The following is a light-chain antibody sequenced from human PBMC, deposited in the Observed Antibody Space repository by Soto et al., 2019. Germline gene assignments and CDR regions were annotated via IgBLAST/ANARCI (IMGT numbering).Light chain of an antibody. CDR3: QQYYSYPLT. V-gene: IGKV1-8*01. CDR2: AAS. CDR1: QGISSY. Sequence: AIRMTQSPSSLSASTGARVTITCRASQGISSYLAWYQQKPGKAPKLLIYAASTLQSGVPSRFSGSGSGTDFTLTISRLQTEDFATYYCQQYYSYPLTFGPGTKLEIK. J-gene: IGKJ2*01.